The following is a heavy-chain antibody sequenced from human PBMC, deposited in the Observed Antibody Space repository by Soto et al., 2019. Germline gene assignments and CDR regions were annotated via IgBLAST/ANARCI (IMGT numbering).Heavy chain of an antibody. Sequence: GGSLRLASGASGFTFSSYSMNWVRQAPGKGLEWISHISASSRTLFYADSVKGRFTISRDNAKNSLYLQMNSLRAEDTAVYYCARSYYDSSASYASYGMDVWGQGTTVTSP. D-gene: IGHD3-22*01. CDR3: ARSYYDSSASYASYGMDV. CDR1: GFTFSSYS. J-gene: IGHJ6*02. CDR2: ISASSRTL. V-gene: IGHV3-48*01.